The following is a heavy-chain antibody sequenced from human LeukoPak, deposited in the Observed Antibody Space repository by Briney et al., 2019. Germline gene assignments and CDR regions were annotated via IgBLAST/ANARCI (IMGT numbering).Heavy chain of an antibody. D-gene: IGHD3-16*02. CDR3: ARDPLGGYHFDY. CDR2: ISYSGST. CDR1: GGSISSYY. V-gene: IGHV4-59*01. Sequence: SETLSVTCTVSGGSISSYYWSWIRQPPGKGLEWIGYISYSGSTKYNPSLKSRVTISVDRSKNQFSLKLSSVTAADTAVYYCARDPLGGYHFDYWGQGTLVTVSS. J-gene: IGHJ4*02.